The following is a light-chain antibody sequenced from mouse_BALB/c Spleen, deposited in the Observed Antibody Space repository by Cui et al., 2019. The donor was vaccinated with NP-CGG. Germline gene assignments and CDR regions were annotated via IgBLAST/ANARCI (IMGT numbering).Light chain of an antibody. CDR3: ALWYSNHWV. V-gene: IGLV1*01. CDR1: IGAVTANNY. CDR2: GTN. J-gene: IGLJ1*01. Sequence: QVVATQESALTTSPGETVTLTCRSSIGAVTANNYANWVQEKSDHLFTGLIGGTNNRVPGVPARFSGSLIGDKAALTITGAQTEDEAIYFCALWYSNHWVFGGGTKLTVL.